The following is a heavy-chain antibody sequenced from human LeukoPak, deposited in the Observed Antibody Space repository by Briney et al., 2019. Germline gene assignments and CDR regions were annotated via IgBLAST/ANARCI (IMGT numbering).Heavy chain of an antibody. CDR1: GFTFSSYG. CDR2: IRYDGSNK. D-gene: IGHD4-17*01. J-gene: IGHJ4*02. Sequence: QTGGSLRLSCAASGFTFSSYGMHWVRQAPGKGLEWVAFIRYDGSNKYYADSVKGRFTISRDNSKNTLYLQMNSLRAEDTAVYYCARAKPDYAAFDYWGQGTLVTVSS. V-gene: IGHV3-30*02. CDR3: ARAKPDYAAFDY.